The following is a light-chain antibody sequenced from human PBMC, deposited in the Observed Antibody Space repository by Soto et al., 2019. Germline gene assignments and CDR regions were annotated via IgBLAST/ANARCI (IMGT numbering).Light chain of an antibody. V-gene: IGKV1-12*01. CDR3: QQANSFPRT. CDR2: AAS. CDR1: QSVSGW. J-gene: IGKJ1*01. Sequence: DIQMTQSPSTLSASVGDRVAITCRASQSVSGWLAWYQQKPGKAPKLLIYAASSLQSGVPSRFSGSGSGTDFTLTISSLQPEDFASYYCQQANSFPRTFGQGTKVDIK.